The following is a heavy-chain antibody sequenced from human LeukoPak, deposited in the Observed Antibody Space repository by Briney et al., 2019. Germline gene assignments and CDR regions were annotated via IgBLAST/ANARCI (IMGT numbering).Heavy chain of an antibody. Sequence: PGGSLRLSCAASGFTFSSAAMTWVRQAPGKGLEWVSTITGRDDATYYADSVKGRFTISRDFSRTTVGLQMNSLRTEDPAIYYCAKGQQLYSGYHPDYWGQGTLVTVSS. CDR3: AKGQQLYSGYHPDY. V-gene: IGHV3-23*01. CDR1: GFTFSSAA. D-gene: IGHD5-12*01. CDR2: ITGRDDAT. J-gene: IGHJ4*02.